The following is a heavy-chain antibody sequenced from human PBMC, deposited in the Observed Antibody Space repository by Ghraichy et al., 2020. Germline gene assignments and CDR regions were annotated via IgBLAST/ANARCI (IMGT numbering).Heavy chain of an antibody. CDR1: GFTFSLYG. J-gene: IGHJ4*02. CDR2: TGHDGSLK. D-gene: IGHD3-22*01. CDR3: ARDLNSGYTDY. V-gene: IGHV3-33*01. Sequence: GESLNISCAASGFTFSLYGMHWVRQAPGKGLEWVAVTGHDGSLKNYADSVKGRFTISRDNSRNTLFLQMNTLRAEDTALYYCARDLNSGYTDYWGQGTLVTVSS.